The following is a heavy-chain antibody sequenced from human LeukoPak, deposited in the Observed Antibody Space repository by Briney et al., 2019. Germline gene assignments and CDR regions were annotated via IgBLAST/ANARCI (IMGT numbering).Heavy chain of an antibody. CDR3: ARDQGGHYDYVWGSYRLPFFQH. V-gene: IGHV4-59*01. CDR2: IYYSGAT. D-gene: IGHD3-16*02. J-gene: IGHJ1*01. Sequence: PSETLSLTCSVSGGSMNDYYWSWIRQPPGKGLEWIGYIYYSGATYYNPSLKSRVTISVDTSKNQFSLKLSSVTAADTAVYYCARDQGGHYDYVWGSYRLPFFQHWGQGTLVTVSS. CDR1: GGSMNDYY.